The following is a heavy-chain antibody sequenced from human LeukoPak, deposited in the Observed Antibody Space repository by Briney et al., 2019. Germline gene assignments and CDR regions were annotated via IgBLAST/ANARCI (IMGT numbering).Heavy chain of an antibody. Sequence: SQTLSLTCAISGDSVSSNSAAWNWIRQSPSRGLEWLGRTYYRSKWYNGYAVSVKSRIAISPDTSKNQFSMQLNAVTPEDTAVHYCARTAGTLAAAGTHFDYWGQGTLVTVSS. D-gene: IGHD6-13*01. CDR3: ARTAGTLAAAGTHFDY. V-gene: IGHV6-1*01. J-gene: IGHJ4*02. CDR2: TYYRSKWYN. CDR1: GDSVSSNSAA.